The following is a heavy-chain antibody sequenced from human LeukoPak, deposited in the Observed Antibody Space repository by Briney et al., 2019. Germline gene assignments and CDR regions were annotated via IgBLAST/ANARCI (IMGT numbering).Heavy chain of an antibody. D-gene: IGHD2-21*01. CDR2: SGNRTHSHST. J-gene: IGHJ4*02. CDR1: LCTFIDHH. CDR3: VAVIRALGY. V-gene: IGHV3-72*01. Sequence: PVGSLSHSRVCTLCTFIDHHRDGLRPAPGKGLELIGRSGNRTHSHSTEYAASLTGTFPVSRADSENSIYVQMTRLRTADRAEYYCVAVIRALGYWGQGTLVTVSS.